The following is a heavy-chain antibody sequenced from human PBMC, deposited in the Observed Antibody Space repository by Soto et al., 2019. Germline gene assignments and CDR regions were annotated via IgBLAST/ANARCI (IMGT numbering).Heavy chain of an antibody. D-gene: IGHD3-3*01. Sequence: QVQLVQSGAEVKKPGASVKVSCKASGYTFTSYDINWVRQATGQGLEWMGWMNPNSGNTGYAQKFQGRVTMARNTSISTAYMELSSLSSEDTAVYYCAGVRFLEWAPNDYWGQGTLVTVSS. CDR1: GYTFTSYD. J-gene: IGHJ4*02. CDR3: AGVRFLEWAPNDY. CDR2: MNPNSGNT. V-gene: IGHV1-8*01.